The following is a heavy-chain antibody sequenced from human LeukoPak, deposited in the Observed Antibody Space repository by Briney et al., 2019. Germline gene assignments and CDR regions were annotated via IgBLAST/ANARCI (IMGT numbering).Heavy chain of an antibody. CDR2: IIPIFGTA. D-gene: IGHD3-10*01. CDR1: GGTFSSYA. J-gene: IGHJ6*02. V-gene: IGHV1-69*01. Sequence: SVKVSCKASGGTFSSYAISWVRQAPGQGLEWMGGIIPIFGTANYAQKFQGRVTITADESTSTAYMELSSLRSEDTAVYYCARVSMGLSYNYHHGMDVWGQGTTVTVSS. CDR3: ARVSMGLSYNYHHGMDV.